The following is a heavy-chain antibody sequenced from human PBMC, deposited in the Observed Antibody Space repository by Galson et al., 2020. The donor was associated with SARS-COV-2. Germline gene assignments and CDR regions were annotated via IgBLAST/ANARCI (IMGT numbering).Heavy chain of an antibody. D-gene: IGHD6-6*01. V-gene: IGHV2-5*01. Sequence: SGPTLVKPTQTLTLTCTFSGFSLSTSGVGVGWIRQPPGKALEWLTLIFWNDDKRYSPSLKSRLTITKDTAKNQVVLTVTNMDPVDTATYYCAHSLLVNDAFDLWGQGTRVTVSP. CDR2: IFWNDDK. CDR3: AHSLLVNDAFDL. CDR1: GFSLSTSGVG. J-gene: IGHJ3*01.